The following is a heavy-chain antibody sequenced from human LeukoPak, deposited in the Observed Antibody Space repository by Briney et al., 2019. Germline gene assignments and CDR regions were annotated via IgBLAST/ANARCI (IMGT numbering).Heavy chain of an antibody. V-gene: IGHV1-8*01. CDR3: ARSSAWAHFDN. D-gene: IGHD2-15*01. CDR2: MNPNTGYT. Sequence: GASVTLSCKASGYTFTSYDIIWVRQATGQGLEWMGWMNPNTGYTGYAHQFQGRITMTRNTAISTAYMDLSSLNSQDTAVYYCARSSAWAHFDNWGQGTLVSVSS. CDR1: GYTFTSYD. J-gene: IGHJ4*02.